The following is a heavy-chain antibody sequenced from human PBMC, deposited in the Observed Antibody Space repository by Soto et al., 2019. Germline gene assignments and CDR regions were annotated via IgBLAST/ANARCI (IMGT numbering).Heavy chain of an antibody. V-gene: IGHV3-23*01. CDR1: GLTFDDYT. J-gene: IGHJ4*02. CDR3: AKGSASTRPYYFDY. CDR2: ITGSGGDT. D-gene: IGHD2-2*01. Sequence: GGSLRLSCAASGLTFDDYTMSWVRQSPGKGLEWVSAITGSGGDTYHADSVKGRFTISRDNTRNTLYLQLNSLKAEDTAIYYCAKGSASTRPYYFDYWGQGTLVTVSS.